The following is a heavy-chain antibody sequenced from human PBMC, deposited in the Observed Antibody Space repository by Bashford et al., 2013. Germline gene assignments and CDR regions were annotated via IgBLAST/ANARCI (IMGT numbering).Heavy chain of an antibody. J-gene: IGHJ4*02. V-gene: IGHV4-31*02. Sequence: WIRQPPGKGLEWIGYIFSSGTTYYNPSLESRVRISRDTSENQFSLELSSVTAADTAVYYCSRDPGRYFDYWGQGTLVTVSS. CDR2: IFSSGTT. CDR3: SRDPGRYFDY.